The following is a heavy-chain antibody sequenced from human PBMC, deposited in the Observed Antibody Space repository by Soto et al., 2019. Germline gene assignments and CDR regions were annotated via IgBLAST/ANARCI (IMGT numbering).Heavy chain of an antibody. CDR3: VRLVGNSWLDH. Sequence: SQTLSLTCAISGDSVSSRSAAWTWIRQSPSRGLEFLGRTYYRSQWHYEYAVFVQSRISIDPDTSKNHFSLQLNSVTPEDTAVYYCVRLVGNSWLDHWGQGTLVTVSS. J-gene: IGHJ4*02. D-gene: IGHD4-4*01. CDR1: GDSVSSRSAA. CDR2: TYYRSQWHY. V-gene: IGHV6-1*01.